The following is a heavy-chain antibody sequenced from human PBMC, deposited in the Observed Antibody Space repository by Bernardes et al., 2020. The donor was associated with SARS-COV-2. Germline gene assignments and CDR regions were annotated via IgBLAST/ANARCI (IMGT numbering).Heavy chain of an antibody. J-gene: IGHJ4*02. Sequence: GGSLRLSCAVSGFTFSSYAMSWVRQAPGKGLEWVSTISGTGAYTSYADSVKGRFTISRDNSKNTLYLQMNGLRAEDTAVYYCAKDLDGYASGRQDYWGQGNLVTVSS. CDR1: GFTFSSYA. V-gene: IGHV3-23*01. D-gene: IGHD3-10*01. CDR3: AKDLDGYASGRQDY. CDR2: ISGTGAYT.